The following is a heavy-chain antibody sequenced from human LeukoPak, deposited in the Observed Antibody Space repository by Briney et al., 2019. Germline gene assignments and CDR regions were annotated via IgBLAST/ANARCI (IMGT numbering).Heavy chain of an antibody. Sequence: GGSLRLSCAASGFTFSSYAMSWVRQAPGKGLEWVSAISGSGGSTYYADSVKGRFTISRDNSKNTLYLQMNSLRAEDTAVYYCEKDSLPFVSGWYYWGQGTLVTVSS. CDR3: EKDSLPFVSGWYY. J-gene: IGHJ4*02. D-gene: IGHD6-19*01. V-gene: IGHV3-23*01. CDR1: GFTFSSYA. CDR2: ISGSGGST.